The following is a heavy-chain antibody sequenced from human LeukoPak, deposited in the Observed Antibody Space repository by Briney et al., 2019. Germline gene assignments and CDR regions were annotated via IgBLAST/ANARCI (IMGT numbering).Heavy chain of an antibody. CDR2: MSGSGGST. CDR3: AKDIGSLYYYDSSGYYSWAFDY. J-gene: IGHJ4*02. D-gene: IGHD3-22*01. V-gene: IGHV3-23*01. CDR1: GFTFSSYA. Sequence: GGSLRLSCAASGFTFSSYAMSWVRQAPGKGLEWVSVMSGSGGSTYYADSVKGRFTISRDNSKNTLYLQMNSLRAEDTAVYYCAKDIGSLYYYDSSGYYSWAFDYWGQGTLVTVSS.